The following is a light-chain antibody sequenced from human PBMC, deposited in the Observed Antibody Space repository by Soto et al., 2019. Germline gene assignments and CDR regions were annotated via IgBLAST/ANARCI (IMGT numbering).Light chain of an antibody. V-gene: IGLV2-14*01. CDR1: SSDVGGYNY. Sequence: QSALTQPASVSGSPGQSITISCTGTSSDVGGYNYVSWYQQHPDKAPKLMIYEVSNRPSGVSNRFSGSKSGNMASLTISGLQAEGADGNNCAAYAGSYTLLFGGGTKRTDL. CDR3: AAYAGSYTLL. J-gene: IGLJ2*01. CDR2: EVS.